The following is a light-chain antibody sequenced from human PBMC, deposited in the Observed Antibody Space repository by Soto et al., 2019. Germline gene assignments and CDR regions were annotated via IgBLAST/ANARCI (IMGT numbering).Light chain of an antibody. CDR1: QTILSN. V-gene: IGKV3-15*01. J-gene: IGKJ5*01. Sequence: EIVMTQSPATLSVSPGERATLSCRASQTILSNLAWYRQKPGQAPRLLIFGASTRATDIPARFSGSASGTEFTLTLSSLQSEDFAIYDCQQYNNWPITFGQGTRLEIK. CDR3: QQYNNWPIT. CDR2: GAS.